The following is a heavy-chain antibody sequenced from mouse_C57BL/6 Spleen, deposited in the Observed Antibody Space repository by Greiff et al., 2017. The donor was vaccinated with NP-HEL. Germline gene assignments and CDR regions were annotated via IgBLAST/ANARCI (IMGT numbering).Heavy chain of an antibody. CDR3: ARSGYGSSYPFAY. CDR1: GYTFTSYD. D-gene: IGHD1-1*01. V-gene: IGHV1-85*01. J-gene: IGHJ3*01. CDR2: SYPSDGRT. Sequence: VQLQQSGPELVKPGASVKLSCKASGYTFTSYDINWVKQRPGQGLEWIGWSYPSDGRTKEHEKLQGQATLTVYTSSSTAYMELHSLTSEDSAVYFCARSGYGSSYPFAYWGQGTLVTVSA.